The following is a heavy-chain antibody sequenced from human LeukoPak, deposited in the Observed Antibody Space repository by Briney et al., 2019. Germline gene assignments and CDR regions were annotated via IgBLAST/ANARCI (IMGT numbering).Heavy chain of an antibody. V-gene: IGHV4-30-4*01. CDR2: IYYRGRT. D-gene: IGHD3-10*01. J-gene: IGHJ5*02. CDR1: GGSITSGDYY. CDR3: ARDYYGSGSYFNWFAP. Sequence: SQTLSLTCTISGGSITSGDYYWSWIRQPPARGLEWMGYIYYRGRTYYNPSLKSQITISVDTSKNQFSLTLSSVTAAHTAAYYCARDYYGSGSYFNWFAPGGQATLVTVSS.